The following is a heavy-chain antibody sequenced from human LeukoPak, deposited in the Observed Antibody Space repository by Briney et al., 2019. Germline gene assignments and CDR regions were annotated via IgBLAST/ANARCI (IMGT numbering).Heavy chain of an antibody. J-gene: IGHJ4*02. CDR1: GYIFTSYA. D-gene: IGHD1-26*01. CDR3: ARGIHSGDSGPYYFDY. Sequence: ASVKVSCKASGYIFTSYASSWVRQVPGQGLEWMGWISVYSGKTDYAQRVQDRVTMTTDTSTNTAYMELRSLRSDDTAVYYCARGIHSGDSGPYYFDYWGQGTLVTVSS. CDR2: ISVYSGKT. V-gene: IGHV1-18*01.